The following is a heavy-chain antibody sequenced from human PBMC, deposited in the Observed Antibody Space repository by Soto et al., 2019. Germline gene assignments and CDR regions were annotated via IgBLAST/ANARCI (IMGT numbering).Heavy chain of an antibody. V-gene: IGHV4-59*08. Sequence: SETLSLTCTVSGVSISSYYWSWIRQPPGKGLEWIGYIYYSGSTNYNPSLKSRVTISVDTSKNQFSLKLSSVTAADTAVYYCARTPISWFDPWGQGTLVTVSS. CDR2: IYYSGST. CDR1: GVSISSYY. D-gene: IGHD1-20*01. J-gene: IGHJ5*02. CDR3: ARTPISWFDP.